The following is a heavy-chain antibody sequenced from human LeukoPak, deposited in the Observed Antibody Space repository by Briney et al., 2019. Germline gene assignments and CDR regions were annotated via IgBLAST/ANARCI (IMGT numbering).Heavy chain of an antibody. D-gene: IGHD4-17*01. CDR3: ARGTRYGDNDY. J-gene: IGHJ4*02. Sequence: GGSLRLSCAASGFTFSRYWMTWVRQAPGKGLEWVANIKEDGSEKNYVDSVKGRFTISRDNAKNSAFLQMNSLGADDTAVYYCARGTRYGDNDYWGQGTLVTVSS. V-gene: IGHV3-7*05. CDR1: GFTFSRYW. CDR2: IKEDGSEK.